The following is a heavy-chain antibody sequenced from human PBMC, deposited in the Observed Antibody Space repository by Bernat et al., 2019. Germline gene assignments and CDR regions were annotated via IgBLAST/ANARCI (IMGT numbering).Heavy chain of an antibody. CDR1: INGSSYH. V-gene: IGHV4-39*01. J-gene: IGHJ4*01. CDR3: ARLGQTYYYDSSGDYYLDY. CDR2: IYRSGRT. D-gene: IGHD3-22*01. Sequence: INGSSYHWGWIRQPPGKGLEWIASIYRSGRTYYNPSLKSRVTMSVDTSKNHFSLRLSSVTAADTSVYYCARLGQTYYYDSSGDYYLDYG.